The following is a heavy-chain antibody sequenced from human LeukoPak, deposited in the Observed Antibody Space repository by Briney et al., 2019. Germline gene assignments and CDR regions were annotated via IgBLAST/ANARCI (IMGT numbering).Heavy chain of an antibody. J-gene: IGHJ4*02. CDR3: ARDRGYYYTSGSYTDY. CDR1: GFTFDDYT. D-gene: IGHD3-10*01. Sequence: GGSLRLSCAASGFTFDDYTMHWVRQAPGKGLEWVSGISWNNGSIGYADSVKGRFTIARDNAKNSLYLQMNSLRAEDTALYYCARDRGYYYTSGSYTDYWGQGTLVTVSS. V-gene: IGHV3-9*01. CDR2: ISWNNGSI.